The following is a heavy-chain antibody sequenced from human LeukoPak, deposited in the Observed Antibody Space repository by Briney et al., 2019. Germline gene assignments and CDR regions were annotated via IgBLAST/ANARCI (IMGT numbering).Heavy chain of an antibody. J-gene: IGHJ4*02. Sequence: SVKVSCKASGGTFSSYAISLVRQAPGQGLEWMGGIIPIFGTANYAQKFQGRVTITADESTSTACMELSSLRSEDTAVYYCAIYPHYYASGIPSDYWGQGTLVTVSS. V-gene: IGHV1-69*01. D-gene: IGHD3-10*01. CDR2: IIPIFGTA. CDR3: AIYPHYYASGIPSDY. CDR1: GGTFSSYA.